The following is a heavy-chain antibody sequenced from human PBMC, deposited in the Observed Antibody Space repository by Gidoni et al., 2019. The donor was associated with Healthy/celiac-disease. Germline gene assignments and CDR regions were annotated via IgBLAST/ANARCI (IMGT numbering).Heavy chain of an antibody. J-gene: IGHJ5*02. CDR3: ARDLGINWFDP. CDR1: GVTFRSYE. CDR2: ISSSGSTI. D-gene: IGHD3-10*01. V-gene: IGHV3-48*03. Sequence: EVQLVESGGGLVQPGGSLRLSWAASGVTFRSYEMNCVRQAPGKGLEWVSYISSSGSTIDYADSVKGRFTISRDNAKNSLYLQMNSLRAEDTAVYYCARDLGINWFDPWGQGTLVTVSS.